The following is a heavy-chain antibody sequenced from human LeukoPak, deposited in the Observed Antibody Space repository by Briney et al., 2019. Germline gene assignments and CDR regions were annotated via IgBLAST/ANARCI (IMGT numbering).Heavy chain of an antibody. D-gene: IGHD3-22*01. CDR1: GFTLSSYA. V-gene: IGHV3-21*01. CDR2: ISSGTNYI. Sequence: NSGGSLRLSCAASGFTLSSYAMTWVRQAPGKGLEWVSSISSGTNYIYYADSMKGRFTISRDNAKNSLYLQMNSLRAEDTAVYYCARDIGYYDSSGYYPYFDYWGQGTLVTVSS. J-gene: IGHJ4*02. CDR3: ARDIGYYDSSGYYPYFDY.